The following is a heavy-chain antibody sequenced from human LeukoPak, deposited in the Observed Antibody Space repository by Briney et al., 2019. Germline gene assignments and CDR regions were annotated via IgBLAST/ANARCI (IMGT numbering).Heavy chain of an antibody. CDR3: AKGKNNYYDSSGYYYVRPYFDY. V-gene: IGHV3-23*01. Sequence: GGSLRLSCAASGFTFSSYAMSWVRQAPGKGLEWVSAISGSGGSTYYADSVKGRFTISRDNSKNTLYLQMNSLRAEDTAVYYCAKGKNNYYDSSGYYYVRPYFDYWGQGTLVTVSS. CDR2: ISGSGGST. CDR1: GFTFSSYA. J-gene: IGHJ4*02. D-gene: IGHD3-22*01.